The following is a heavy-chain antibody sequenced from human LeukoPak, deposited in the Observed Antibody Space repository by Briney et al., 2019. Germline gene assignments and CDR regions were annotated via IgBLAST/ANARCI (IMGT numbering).Heavy chain of an antibody. CDR1: GGSISSFY. V-gene: IGHV4-59*08. Sequence: SETLSLACTVSGGSISSFYWNWIRQPPGKGLEWIGYIYYSGSTNYNPSLKSRVTISVDTSKNQFSLKLSSVTAADTAVYYCARHQWVPAFDIWGQGTMVTVSS. CDR2: IYYSGST. J-gene: IGHJ3*02. D-gene: IGHD1-26*01. CDR3: ARHQWVPAFDI.